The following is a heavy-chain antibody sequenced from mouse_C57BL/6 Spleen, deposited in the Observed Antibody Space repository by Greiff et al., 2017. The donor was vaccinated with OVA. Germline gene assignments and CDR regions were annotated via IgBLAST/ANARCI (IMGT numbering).Heavy chain of an antibody. CDR2: IYPGDGDT. CDR3: ARRGTYDGHWYFDV. V-gene: IGHV1-80*01. J-gene: IGHJ1*03. Sequence: QVQLQQSGAELVKPGASVKISCKASGYAFSSYWMNWVKQRPGKGLEWIGQIYPGDGDTNYNGKFKGKATLTADKSSSTAYMQLSSLTSEDSAVYFCARRGTYDGHWYFDVWGTGTTVTVSS. CDR1: GYAFSSYW. D-gene: IGHD1-1*01.